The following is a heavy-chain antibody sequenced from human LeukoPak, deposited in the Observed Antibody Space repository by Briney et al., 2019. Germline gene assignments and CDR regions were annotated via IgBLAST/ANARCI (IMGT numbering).Heavy chain of an antibody. V-gene: IGHV3-23*01. CDR1: GFTFSSYA. CDR2: ISGSGGST. Sequence: GGSLRLSCAASGFTFSSYAVSWVRQAPGKGLEWVSAISGSGGSTYYADSVKGRFTISRDNSKNTLYLQMNSLRAEDTAVYYCVYEYSSSWYSVSRDYWGQGTLVTVSS. CDR3: VYEYSSSWYSVSRDY. D-gene: IGHD6-13*01. J-gene: IGHJ4*02.